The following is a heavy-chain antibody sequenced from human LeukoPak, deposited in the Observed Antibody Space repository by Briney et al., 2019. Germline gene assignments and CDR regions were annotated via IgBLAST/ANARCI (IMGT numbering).Heavy chain of an antibody. Sequence: GGSLRLSCAGSGYTFDDYGMRWVRQAPGMGLEWVAGINWNGGSTGYAASVKGRCTISRDNAKNALYLEMNSLRAEDTAFYYCVRLGRDGYTYGAAYWGQGTLVTVSS. V-gene: IGHV3-20*04. J-gene: IGHJ1*01. CDR3: VRLGRDGYTYGAAY. CDR1: GYTFDDYG. D-gene: IGHD5-24*01. CDR2: INWNGGST.